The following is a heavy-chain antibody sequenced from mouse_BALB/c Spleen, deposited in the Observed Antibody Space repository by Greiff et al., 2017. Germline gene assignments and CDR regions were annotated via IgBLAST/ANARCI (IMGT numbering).Heavy chain of an antibody. Sequence: EVQLQQSGPGLVKPSQSLSLTCSVTGYSITSGYYWNWIRQFPGNKLEWMGYISYDGSNNYNPSLKNRISITRDTSKNQFFLKLNSVTTEDTATYYCARGGYGKPLDYWGQGTTLTVSS. CDR3: ARGGYGKPLDY. J-gene: IGHJ2*01. CDR2: ISYDGSN. D-gene: IGHD2-10*02. V-gene: IGHV3-6*02. CDR1: GYSITSGYY.